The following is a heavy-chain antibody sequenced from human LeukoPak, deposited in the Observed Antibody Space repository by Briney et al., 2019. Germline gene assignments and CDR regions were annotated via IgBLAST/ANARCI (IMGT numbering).Heavy chain of an antibody. CDR1: GFSFSSYA. J-gene: IGHJ4*02. CDR3: AEMAGSGYGTDY. V-gene: IGHV3-30-3*01. D-gene: IGHD3-22*01. CDR2: ISYDGSNK. Sequence: PGGSLRLSCAASGFSFSSYAMHWVRQAPGKGLKWVAVISYDGSNKYYADSVKGRFTISRDNSKNMLYLQMNSLRAEDTAVYYCAEMAGSGYGTDYWGQGTLVTVSS.